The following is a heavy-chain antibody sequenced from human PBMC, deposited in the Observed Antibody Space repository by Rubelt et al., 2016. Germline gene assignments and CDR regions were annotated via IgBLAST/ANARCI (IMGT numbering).Heavy chain of an antibody. D-gene: IGHD1-26*01. Sequence: VQLVQSGAEVKKPGASVKVSCKVSGYTLTELSTHWVRQAPGKGLEWMGVFDPEDGETIYGPEFQGRVTMTEDTATDTAYMELSSLRSEDTAVYYCAREEGATHWFDPWGQGTLVTVSS. V-gene: IGHV1-24*01. CDR3: AREEGATHWFDP. CDR2: FDPEDGET. J-gene: IGHJ5*02. CDR1: GYTLTELS.